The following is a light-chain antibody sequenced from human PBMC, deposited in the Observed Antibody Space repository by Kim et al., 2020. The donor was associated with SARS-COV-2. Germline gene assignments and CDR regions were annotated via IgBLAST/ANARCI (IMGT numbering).Light chain of an antibody. CDR2: LNSDGSH. Sequence: QLVLTQSPSASASLGASVKLTCTLSSGHSSNAIAWHQQQPERGPRYLMKLNSDGSHNKGDGSPDRFSGSSSGAERYLTISSLQSEDEADYYCQTWDTSSHVFGGGTQLTVL. J-gene: IGLJ3*02. CDR1: SGHSSNA. V-gene: IGLV4-69*01. CDR3: QTWDTSSHV.